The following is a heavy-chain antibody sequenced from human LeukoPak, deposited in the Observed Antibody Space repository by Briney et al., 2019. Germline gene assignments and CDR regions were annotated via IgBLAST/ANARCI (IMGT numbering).Heavy chain of an antibody. CDR2: IYYSGST. D-gene: IGHD2/OR15-2a*01. CDR3: ARHDCDSSRCSVNWFDH. CDR1: GGSVSSGSHY. J-gene: IGHJ5*02. Sequence: PSETLSLTCTVSGGSVSSGSHYWSWIRQPPGKGLEWIGYIYYSGSTNYTPSLKSRVTISVDTSENQFSLKLSSVTAADTAVYYCARHDCDSSRCSVNWFDHWGQGTLVTVSS. V-gene: IGHV4-61*01.